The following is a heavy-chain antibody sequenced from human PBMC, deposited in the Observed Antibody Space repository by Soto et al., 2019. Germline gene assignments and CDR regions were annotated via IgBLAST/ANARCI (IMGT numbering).Heavy chain of an antibody. J-gene: IGHJ4*02. CDR3: ALIDYDFWSGHESPLDY. CDR2: IFSNDEK. D-gene: IGHD3-3*01. Sequence: SGPTLVNPTETLTLTCTVSGFSLSNARMGVSWIRQPPGKALEWLAHIFSNDEKSYSTSLKSRLTISKDTSKSQVVLTMTNMDPVDTATYYCALIDYDFWSGHESPLDYWGQGTLVTVSS. CDR1: GFSLSNARMG. V-gene: IGHV2-26*01.